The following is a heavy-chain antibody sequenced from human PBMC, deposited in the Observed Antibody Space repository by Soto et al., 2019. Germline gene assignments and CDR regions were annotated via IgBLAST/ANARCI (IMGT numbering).Heavy chain of an antibody. CDR3: ARSRGSGYYALSY. D-gene: IGHD3-22*01. J-gene: IGHJ4*02. V-gene: IGHV1-18*01. CDR2: ISAYNDNP. Sequence: QVQLVQSGAEVKKPGASVKVSCKASGYTFTNYGISWVRQAPGQGLEWMGWISAYNDNPNYAQKLQGRVTMTTDTPTTTAYMELRSLTSDDTAVYYCARSRGSGYYALSYWGQGTLVTVSS. CDR1: GYTFTNYG.